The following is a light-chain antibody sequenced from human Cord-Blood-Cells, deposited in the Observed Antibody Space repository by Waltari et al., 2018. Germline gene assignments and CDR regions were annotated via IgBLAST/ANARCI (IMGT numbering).Light chain of an antibody. Sequence: DIVMTQSPYSLAVSLGERATINCKSSQSVLYSSNNKNYLAWYQQKPGQPPKLLIYWASTRESGVPDRFSGSGSRTDFTLTISSLQAEDGAVYYCQQYYSTPLTFGGGTKVEIK. J-gene: IGKJ4*01. CDR2: WAS. V-gene: IGKV4-1*01. CDR3: QQYYSTPLT. CDR1: QSVLYSSNNKNY.